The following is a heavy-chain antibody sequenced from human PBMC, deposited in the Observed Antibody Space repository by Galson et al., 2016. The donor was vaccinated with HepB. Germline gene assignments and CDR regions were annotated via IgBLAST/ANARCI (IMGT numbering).Heavy chain of an antibody. J-gene: IGHJ5*02. CDR2: INPSGGST. V-gene: IGHV1-46*01. CDR1: GYPFTSYY. D-gene: IGHD3-22*01. CDR3: VRLFDTRAYSRWFDP. Sequence: SVKVSCKASGYPFTSYYMHWVRQAPGQGLEWMEIINPSGGSTSYAQKFQGRPTMTRDTSTSTVYMELSSLRSEDTAVYYCVRLFDTRAYSRWFDPWGQGTLVTVSS.